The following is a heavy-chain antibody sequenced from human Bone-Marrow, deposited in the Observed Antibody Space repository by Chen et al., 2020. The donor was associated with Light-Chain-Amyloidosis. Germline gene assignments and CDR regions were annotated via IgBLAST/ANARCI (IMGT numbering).Heavy chain of an antibody. CDR2: ISDDGTKK. CDR3: AREGGGVEGRPFDY. J-gene: IGHJ4*02. V-gene: IGHV3-30-3*01. CDR1: GFRFRNYA. Sequence: QVQLVASGGGAVQPGRSLRLSCAASGFRFRNYAMHWVRQTPDKGLEWLAVISDDGTKKFYRDSVQGRFTISRDNSKTTLYMAMDTLTVEDTPIYYCAREGGGVEGRPFDYWGQGALVTVSS. D-gene: IGHD3-16*01.